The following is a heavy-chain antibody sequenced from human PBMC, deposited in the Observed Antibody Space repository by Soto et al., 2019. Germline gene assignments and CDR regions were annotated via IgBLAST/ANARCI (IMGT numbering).Heavy chain of an antibody. Sequence: PSETLSLTCAVSGGSISSGGYSWSWIRQPPGKGLEWIGYIYHSGSTYYNPSLKSRVTISVDTSKNQFPLKLSSVTAADTAVYYCARDKQQLAAERLIDYWGKGTLVTVSS. J-gene: IGHJ4*02. CDR2: IYHSGST. CDR1: GGSISSGGYS. CDR3: ARDKQQLAAERLIDY. V-gene: IGHV4-30-2*01. D-gene: IGHD6-13*01.